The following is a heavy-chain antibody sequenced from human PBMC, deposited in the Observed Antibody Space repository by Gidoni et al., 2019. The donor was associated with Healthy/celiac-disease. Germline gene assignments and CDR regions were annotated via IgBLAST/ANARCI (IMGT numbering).Heavy chain of an antibody. CDR3: ASSKEWLSLFDI. J-gene: IGHJ3*02. CDR1: GGSFSGYY. D-gene: IGHD6-19*01. CDR2: INHSGST. Sequence: QVQLQQWGAGLLKPSETLSLTCAVYGGSFSGYYWSWIRQPPGKGLEWIGEINHSGSTNYNPSLKSRVTISVDTSKNQFSLKLSSVTAADTAVYYCASSKEWLSLFDIWGQGTMVTVSS. V-gene: IGHV4-34*01.